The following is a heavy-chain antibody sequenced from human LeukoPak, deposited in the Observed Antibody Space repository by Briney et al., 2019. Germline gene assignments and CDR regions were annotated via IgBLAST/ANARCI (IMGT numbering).Heavy chain of an antibody. V-gene: IGHV4-4*07. CDR3: AREARDSRHLDL. J-gene: IGHJ5*02. D-gene: IGHD3-22*01. CDR2: ISASGST. Sequence: SETLSLTCNVSGGSISSYYWTWTRQSAGKGLEWIGRISASGSTNYNPSLKSRVTVSVDTSNNHFSLNLSSVTAADTAVYWCAREARDSRHLDLWGQGILVTVSS. CDR1: GGSISSYY.